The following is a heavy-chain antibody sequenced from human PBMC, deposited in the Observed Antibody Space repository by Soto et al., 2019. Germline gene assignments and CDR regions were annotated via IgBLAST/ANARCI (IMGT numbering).Heavy chain of an antibody. CDR3: TRQEWELTYYYYGMDV. CDR2: IRSKANSYAT. J-gene: IGHJ6*02. CDR1: GFTFSGSA. D-gene: IGHD1-26*01. V-gene: IGHV3-73*01. Sequence: PGGSLRLSCAASGFTFSGSAMHWVRQASGKGLEWVGRIRSKANSYATAYAAAVTGRFTISRDDSKNTAYLQMNSLKTEDTAVYYCTRQEWELTYYYYGMDVWGQGTTVTVSS.